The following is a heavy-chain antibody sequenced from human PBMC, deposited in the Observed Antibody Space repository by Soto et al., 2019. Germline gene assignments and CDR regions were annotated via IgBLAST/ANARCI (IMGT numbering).Heavy chain of an antibody. D-gene: IGHD2-21*01. V-gene: IGHV3-21*01. CDR3: ARGVRTFSDWEYYYYMDV. CDR2: ISSSSSYI. CDR1: GFTFSSYS. J-gene: IGHJ6*03. Sequence: GGSLRLSCAASGFTFSSYSMNWVRQAPGKGLEWVSSISSSSSYIYYADSVKGRFTISRDNAKNSLYLQMNSLRAEDTAVYYCARGVRTFSDWEYYYYMDVWGKGTTVTVSS.